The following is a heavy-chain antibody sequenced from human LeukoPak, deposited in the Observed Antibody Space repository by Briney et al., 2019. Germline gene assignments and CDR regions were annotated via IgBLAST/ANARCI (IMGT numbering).Heavy chain of an antibody. D-gene: IGHD4-11*01. Sequence: SETLSLTCNVSGGSISSYYRSWIRQPPGKGLEYIGYFYYSGGTNYNPSLKSRVTISVDTSKNQFSLKLSSVTAADTAVYYCARQNTVSYYYGMDVWGQGTTVTVSS. CDR2: FYYSGGT. CDR1: GGSISSYY. V-gene: IGHV4-59*08. J-gene: IGHJ6*02. CDR3: ARQNTVSYYYGMDV.